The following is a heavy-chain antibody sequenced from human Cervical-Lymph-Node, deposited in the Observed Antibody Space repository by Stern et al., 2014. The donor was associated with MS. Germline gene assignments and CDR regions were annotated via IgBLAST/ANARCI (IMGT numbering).Heavy chain of an antibody. Sequence: EVQLVESGGGLVQPGSSLRLSCAASGFTFSNYDMHWVRQVTGKGLEWVSAITTRGDKTYPVSVKGRFTISRENAKNSLYLQMNSLTVGDTAVYYCARVAVAGMCDYWGPGTLVTVSS. CDR3: ARVAVAGMCDY. J-gene: IGHJ4*02. V-gene: IGHV3-13*01. CDR2: ITTRGDK. CDR1: GFTFSNYD. D-gene: IGHD6-19*01.